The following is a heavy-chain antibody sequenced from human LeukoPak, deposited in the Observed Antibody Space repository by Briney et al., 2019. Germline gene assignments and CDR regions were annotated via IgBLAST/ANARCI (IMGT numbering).Heavy chain of an antibody. J-gene: IGHJ4*02. CDR3: ARGSDYYDSSVDY. CDR1: GFTFSSYV. D-gene: IGHD3-22*01. V-gene: IGHV3-48*03. CDR2: ISSSGSTI. Sequence: GGSLRLSCAASGFTFSSYVMNWVRQAPGKGLEWVSYISSSGSTIYYADSVKGRFTISRDNAKNSLYLQMNSLRAEDTAVYYCARGSDYYDSSVDYWGQGTLVTVSS.